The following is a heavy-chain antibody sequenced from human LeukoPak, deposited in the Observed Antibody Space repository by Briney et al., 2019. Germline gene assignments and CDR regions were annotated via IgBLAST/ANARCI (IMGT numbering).Heavy chain of an antibody. CDR3: ARDSYCSSTSCYYGEDY. V-gene: IGHV3-7*01. CDR1: GFTFSSYW. CDR2: IKQDGNEK. Sequence: GGSLRLSCAASGFTFSSYWMSWVRQAPGKGLEWLANIKQDGNEKYYVDSVKGRFTISRDNAKNSLYLQMNSLRAEDTAVYYCARDSYCSSTSCYYGEDYWGQGTLVTVSS. J-gene: IGHJ4*02. D-gene: IGHD2-2*01.